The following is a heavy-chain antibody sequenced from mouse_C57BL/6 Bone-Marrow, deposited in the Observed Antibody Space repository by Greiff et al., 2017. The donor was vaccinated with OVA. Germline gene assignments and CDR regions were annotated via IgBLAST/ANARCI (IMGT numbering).Heavy chain of an antibody. CDR3: AGGGLCSWFAY. J-gene: IGHJ3*01. Sequence: VQLQQSGPELVKPGASVKISCKASGYTFTDYYMNWVKQSHGKSLEWIGDINPNNGGTSYNQKFKGKATLTVDKSSSTAYMELRSLTSEDSAVYYCAGGGLCSWFAYWGQGTLVTVSA. V-gene: IGHV1-26*01. D-gene: IGHD3-1*01. CDR2: INPNNGGT. CDR1: GYTFTDYY.